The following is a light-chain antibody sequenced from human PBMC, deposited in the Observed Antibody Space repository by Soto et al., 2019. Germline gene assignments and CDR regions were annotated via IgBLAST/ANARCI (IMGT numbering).Light chain of an antibody. CDR1: QSISSW. V-gene: IGKV1-5*03. Sequence: DIQMTQSPSTLSASVGDRVTITCRASQSISSWLAWYQQKPGKAPKLLIYKAYSLESGVPSRFSGSGSETEFTLTISSLQPDDFATYYCQQYNSYSTFGQGTKVEIK. J-gene: IGKJ1*01. CDR2: KAY. CDR3: QQYNSYST.